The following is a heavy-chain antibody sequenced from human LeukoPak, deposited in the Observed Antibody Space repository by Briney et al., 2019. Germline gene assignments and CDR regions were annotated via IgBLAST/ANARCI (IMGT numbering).Heavy chain of an antibody. V-gene: IGHV3-15*01. J-gene: IGHJ4*02. CDR1: GFTFSNAW. CDR2: IKSKTDGETT. Sequence: PGGSLRLSCAASGFTFSNAWMSWVRQAPGKGLEWVGRIKSKTDGETTDYAAPVKGRFTISRDDSKNTLYLQMNSLKTEDTAVYYCTTVEGDSSSWYFDYWGQGTLVTVSS. D-gene: IGHD6-13*01. CDR3: TTVEGDSSSWYFDY.